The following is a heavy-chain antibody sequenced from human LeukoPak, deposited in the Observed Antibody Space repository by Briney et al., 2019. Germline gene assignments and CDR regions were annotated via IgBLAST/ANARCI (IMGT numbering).Heavy chain of an antibody. CDR1: GGSISSYY. CDR3: ARDGYSGSYYDY. V-gene: IGHV4-59*01. CDR2: IYYSGST. J-gene: IGHJ4*02. D-gene: IGHD1-26*01. Sequence: PSETLSLTCTVSGGSISSYYWSWIRQPPGKGLEWIGYIYYSGSTNYNPSLKSRVTISVDTSKNQFSLKLSSVTAADTAVYYCARDGYSGSYYDYWGLGTLVTVSS.